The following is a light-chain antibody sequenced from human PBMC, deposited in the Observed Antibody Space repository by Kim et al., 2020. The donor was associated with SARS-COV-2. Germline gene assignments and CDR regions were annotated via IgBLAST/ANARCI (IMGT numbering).Light chain of an antibody. CDR2: ETS. Sequence: PGERATLSCRASQSVGNSLAWFQQKPGQAPRLLIFETSNRATGIPARFNGSGSGTGFTLTISSLEPEDFAVYYCQQRYNWPLTFGGGTKVDI. CDR1: QSVGNS. J-gene: IGKJ4*01. V-gene: IGKV3-11*01. CDR3: QQRYNWPLT.